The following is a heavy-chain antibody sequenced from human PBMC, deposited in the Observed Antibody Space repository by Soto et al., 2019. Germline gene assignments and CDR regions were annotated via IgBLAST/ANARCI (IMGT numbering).Heavy chain of an antibody. Sequence: PSETLSLTCTVSGGSVRSGRYYWSWIRQPPGKGLEWIGYVFYSGSTRYNPSLNSRVTISVDTSKNQFSLKLTSVTAADTAMYYCARVPLPRVAVADVYYFVYWGQGTLVTVSS. CDR1: GGSVRSGRYY. CDR3: ARVPLPRVAVADVYYFVY. D-gene: IGHD6-19*01. CDR2: VFYSGST. V-gene: IGHV4-61*01. J-gene: IGHJ4*02.